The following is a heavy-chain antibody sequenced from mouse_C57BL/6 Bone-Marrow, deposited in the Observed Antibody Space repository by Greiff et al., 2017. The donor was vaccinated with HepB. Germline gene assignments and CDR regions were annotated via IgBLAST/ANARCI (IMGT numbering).Heavy chain of an antibody. CDR1: GFTFSDYY. Sequence: EVMLVESGGGLVQPGGSLKLSCAASGFTFSDYYMYWVRQTPEKRLEWVAYISNGGGSTYYPDTVKGRFTISRDNAKNTLYLQMSRLKSEDTAMYYCARQGYGYDGYFDVWGTGTTVTVSS. V-gene: IGHV5-12*01. D-gene: IGHD2-2*01. CDR3: ARQGYGYDGYFDV. CDR2: ISNGGGST. J-gene: IGHJ1*03.